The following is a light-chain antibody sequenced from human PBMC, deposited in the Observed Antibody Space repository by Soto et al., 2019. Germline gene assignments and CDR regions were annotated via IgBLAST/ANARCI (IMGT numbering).Light chain of an antibody. V-gene: IGLV2-14*01. CDR1: SSDIGVYNY. J-gene: IGLJ3*02. CDR2: QVN. CDR3: TSFTTTSSWV. Sequence: QSALTQPASVSGSPGQSITISCTGTSSDIGVYNYVSWFQQHPGKAPQLMIYQVNNRPSGVSDRFSGSKSGNTASLTISGLQAEDEADYYCTSFTTTSSWVFGGGTKLTVL.